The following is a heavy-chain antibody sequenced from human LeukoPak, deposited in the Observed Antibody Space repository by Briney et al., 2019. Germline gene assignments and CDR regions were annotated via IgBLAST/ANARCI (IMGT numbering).Heavy chain of an antibody. D-gene: IGHD6-13*01. Sequence: GGSLRLSCAASGFTFSTYSMNWVRQAPGKGLEWVSYISDSSGTIYYAGSVKGRFTISRDNAKNSLYLQMNSLRAEDTAVYYCARGAAAGTSRFDYWGQGSLVTVSS. CDR2: ISDSSGTI. CDR3: ARGAAAGTSRFDY. CDR1: GFTFSTYS. V-gene: IGHV3-48*01. J-gene: IGHJ4*02.